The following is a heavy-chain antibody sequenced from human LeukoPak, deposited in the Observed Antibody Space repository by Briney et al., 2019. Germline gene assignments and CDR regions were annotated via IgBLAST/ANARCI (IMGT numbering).Heavy chain of an antibody. V-gene: IGHV3-30*18. CDR1: GFTFSIYG. Sequence: GRSLRLSCAASGFTFSIYGMHWVRQAPGKGLEWVAVASDDGSSKYYADSVQGRFTISRDNSKNTLYLQMNSLRAEDTAVYYCAKDYLWFGELSPLDYWGQGTLVTVSS. J-gene: IGHJ4*02. CDR3: AKDYLWFGELSPLDY. D-gene: IGHD3-10*01. CDR2: ASDDGSSK.